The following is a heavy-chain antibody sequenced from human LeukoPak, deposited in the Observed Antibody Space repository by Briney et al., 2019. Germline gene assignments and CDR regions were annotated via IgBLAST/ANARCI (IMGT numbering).Heavy chain of an antibody. Sequence: ASVKVSCKASGYTLTGYVMHWVRQAPGQGLEWMGWINPNSGDTNYAQKLQARVTMTRDTSISTAYMELTRLRSDDTAVYYCARLGGNINSPYGNWFDPWGEGTLVTVSS. CDR3: ARLGGNINSPYGNWFDP. V-gene: IGHV1-2*02. D-gene: IGHD2/OR15-2a*01. CDR2: INPNSGDT. J-gene: IGHJ5*02. CDR1: GYTLTGYV.